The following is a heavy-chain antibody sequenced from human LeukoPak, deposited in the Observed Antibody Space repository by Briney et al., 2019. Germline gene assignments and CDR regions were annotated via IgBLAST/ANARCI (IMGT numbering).Heavy chain of an antibody. CDR3: ARGRYCSADICSGGDAFDI. CDR1: GGSINNYY. D-gene: IGHD2-15*01. J-gene: IGHJ3*02. Sequence: SETLSLTCTVSGGSINNYYWSWIRQPARKGLGWIGRIYTRGSTNYNPSLKSRVTMSVDTSKNQSSLKLSSVTAADTAVYYCARGRYCSADICSGGDAFDIWGQGTMVSVSS. V-gene: IGHV4-4*07. CDR2: IYTRGST.